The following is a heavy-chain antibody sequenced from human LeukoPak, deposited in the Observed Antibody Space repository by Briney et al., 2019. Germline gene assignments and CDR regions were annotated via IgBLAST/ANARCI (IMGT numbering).Heavy chain of an antibody. D-gene: IGHD3-10*01. J-gene: IGHJ4*02. V-gene: IGHV5-51*01. CDR3: ARLGTYWSNYYFEY. Sequence: GESLKISCQGSGYSFTTYWIGWVRQMPGKGLECMGIIYPGDSDTGYSPFFQGQVTISADKSINTAYLQWSSLKASDTAMYYCARLGTYWSNYYFEYWGQGTLVTVSS. CDR1: GYSFTTYW. CDR2: IYPGDSDT.